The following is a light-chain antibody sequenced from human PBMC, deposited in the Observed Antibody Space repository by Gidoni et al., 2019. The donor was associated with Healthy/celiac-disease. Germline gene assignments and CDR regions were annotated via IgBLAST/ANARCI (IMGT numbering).Light chain of an antibody. Sequence: DIQITQSPSSLSASVGDRVTITCRPSQSISSYLNWYQQKPGKAPKLLIYAASSLQSGVPSRFSGSGSGTDFTLTISSLQPEDFATYYCQQSYSTLTYTFGQGTKLEIK. CDR1: QSISSY. V-gene: IGKV1-39*01. CDR3: QQSYSTLTYT. CDR2: AAS. J-gene: IGKJ2*01.